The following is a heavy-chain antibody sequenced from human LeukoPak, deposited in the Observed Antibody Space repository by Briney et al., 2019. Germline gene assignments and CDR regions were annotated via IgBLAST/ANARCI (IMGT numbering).Heavy chain of an antibody. CDR2: IYYSGST. J-gene: IGHJ4*02. CDR3: GVVQLAHFDY. D-gene: IGHD6-13*01. V-gene: IGHV4-39*01. CDR1: GGFISSSSYY. Sequence: SETLSLTCTVSGGFISSSSYYWGWIRPPPGKGLEWIGSIYYSGSTYYNPSLKSRVTISVDTSKNQFSLKLSSVTAADTAVYYCGVVQLAHFDYWGQGTLVTVSS.